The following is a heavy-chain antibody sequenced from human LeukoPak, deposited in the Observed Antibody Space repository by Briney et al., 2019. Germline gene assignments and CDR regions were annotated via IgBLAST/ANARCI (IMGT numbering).Heavy chain of an antibody. D-gene: IGHD4-17*01. CDR3: ARVYGANPPDA. Sequence: SQTLSLTCTVSGGSISSGGYYWSWLRQHPGTGLEWIGCIYYSGKTYDSPSLKSRVTISVDTSKNQFSLKLSSVTAADTAVYYCARVYGANPPDAWGQGTLVTVSS. CDR1: GGSISSGGYY. J-gene: IGHJ5*02. V-gene: IGHV4-31*03. CDR2: IYYSGKT.